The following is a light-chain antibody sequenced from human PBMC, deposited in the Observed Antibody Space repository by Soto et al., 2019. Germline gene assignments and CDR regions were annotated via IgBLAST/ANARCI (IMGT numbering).Light chain of an antibody. CDR3: QHYAGSPWT. J-gene: IGKJ1*01. CDR1: QSVSRY. V-gene: IGKV3-20*01. Sequence: EVALTQSPGTLSLSPGERATLSCRASQSVSRYLAWFQHKPGQAPRVLIYSASTRATGIPDRFSGSGSGTDFTLTISRLEPEGFAVYYCQHYAGSPWTFGQGTKVEIK. CDR2: SAS.